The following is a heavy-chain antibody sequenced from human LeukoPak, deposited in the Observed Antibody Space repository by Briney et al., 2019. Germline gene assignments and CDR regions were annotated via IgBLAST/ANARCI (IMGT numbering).Heavy chain of an antibody. CDR3: ARDAGRIAALTDYYYGMDV. J-gene: IGHJ6*02. CDR1: GYTFTSYG. CDR2: ISAYNGNT. V-gene: IGHV1-18*01. D-gene: IGHD6-13*01. Sequence: ASVKVSCKASGYTFTSYGISWVRQAPGQGLEWMGWISAYNGNTNYAQKLQGRVTMTTDTSTSTAYMELRSLRSDDTAVYYCARDAGRIAALTDYYYGMDVWGQGTTVTVSS.